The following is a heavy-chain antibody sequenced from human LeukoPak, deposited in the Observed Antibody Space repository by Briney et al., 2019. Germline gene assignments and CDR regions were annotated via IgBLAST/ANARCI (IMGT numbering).Heavy chain of an antibody. CDR2: INPNSGET. J-gene: IGHJ6*03. CDR1: GYTFTGYY. V-gene: IGHV1-2*02. Sequence: ASVKVSCTASGYTFTGYYMHWVRQAPGQGLEWMGWINPNSGETNYAQKFQGRVTMTRDTSISTANMELSSLRSEDTAVYYCARDFRGYCSGGSCYPYYYYMDVWGKGTTVTVSS. D-gene: IGHD2-15*01. CDR3: ARDFRGYCSGGSCYPYYYYMDV.